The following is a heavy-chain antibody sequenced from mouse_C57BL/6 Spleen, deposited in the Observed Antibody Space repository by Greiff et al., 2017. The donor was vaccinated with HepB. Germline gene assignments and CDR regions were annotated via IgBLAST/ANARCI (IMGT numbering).Heavy chain of an antibody. V-gene: IGHV1-26*01. CDR1: GYTFTDYY. D-gene: IGHD1-1*01. Sequence: EVQLQQSGPELVKPGASVKISCKASGYTFTDYYMNWVKQSHGKSLEWIGDINPNNGGTSYNQKFKGKATLTVDKSSSTAYMELRSLTSEDSAVYYCARDYGSRSYWYFDVWGTVTTVTVSS. CDR3: ARDYGSRSYWYFDV. CDR2: INPNNGGT. J-gene: IGHJ1*03.